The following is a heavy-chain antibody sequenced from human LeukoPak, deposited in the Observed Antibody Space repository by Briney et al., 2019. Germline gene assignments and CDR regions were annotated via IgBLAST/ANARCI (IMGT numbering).Heavy chain of an antibody. CDR2: ISSSSSYI. CDR1: GFTFSNAW. J-gene: IGHJ4*02. V-gene: IGHV3-21*01. Sequence: GGSLRLSCAASGFTFSNAWMSWVRQAPGKGLEWVSSISSSSSYIYYADSVKGRFTISRDNAKNSLYLQMNSLRAEDTAVYYCARGGYSGYDGRWGQGTLVTVSS. CDR3: ARGGYSGYDGR. D-gene: IGHD5-12*01.